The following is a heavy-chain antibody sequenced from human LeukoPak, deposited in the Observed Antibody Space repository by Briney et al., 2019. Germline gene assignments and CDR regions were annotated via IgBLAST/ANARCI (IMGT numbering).Heavy chain of an antibody. V-gene: IGHV5-51*01. CDR1: GYSFTSYW. CDR3: ARQDCSSTSCSSLDY. J-gene: IGHJ4*02. CDR2: IYPGDSDT. Sequence: GESLKISCKGSGYSFTSYWIGWVRQMPGKGLEWMGIIYPGDSDTRYSPSFQGQVTIPADKSISTAYLQWSSLKASDTAMYYCARQDCSSTSCSSLDYWGQGTLVTVSS. D-gene: IGHD2-2*01.